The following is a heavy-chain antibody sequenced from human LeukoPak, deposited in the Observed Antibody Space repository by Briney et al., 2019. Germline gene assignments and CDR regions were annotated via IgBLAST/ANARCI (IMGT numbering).Heavy chain of an antibody. Sequence: ASVKVSCKASGYTFTRYYMHWVRQAPGQGLEWMGWINPNSGGTNYAQKFQGRVTMTRDTSISTAYMELSRLRSDDTAVYYCARVPRIADAFDIWGQGTMVTGSS. D-gene: IGHD2-21*01. CDR3: ARVPRIADAFDI. CDR1: GYTFTRYY. V-gene: IGHV1-2*02. CDR2: INPNSGGT. J-gene: IGHJ3*02.